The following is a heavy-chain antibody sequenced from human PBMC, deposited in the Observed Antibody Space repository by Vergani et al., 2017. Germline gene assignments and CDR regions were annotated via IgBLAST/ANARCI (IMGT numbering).Heavy chain of an antibody. CDR2: IYHTGSA. Sequence: QVQLLESGPGLLKPSETLSLTCSVSGYSITSGYYWGWIRQPPGRGLEWIGSIYHTGSAYYNPSLKSRVTVSVDTSMNQVSLKLNSVTAADTAVYYCAKLEDIVVVPAAMPFFDYWGQGTLVTVSS. D-gene: IGHD2-2*01. CDR1: GYSITSGYY. J-gene: IGHJ4*02. V-gene: IGHV4-38-2*01. CDR3: AKLEDIVVVPAAMPFFDY.